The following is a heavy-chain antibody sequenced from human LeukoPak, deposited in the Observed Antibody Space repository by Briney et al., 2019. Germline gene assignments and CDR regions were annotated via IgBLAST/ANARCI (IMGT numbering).Heavy chain of an antibody. CDR3: SRSLDY. CDR2: INQDGTTQ. J-gene: IGHJ4*02. CDR1: GFPFSGYW. Sequence: GGSLRLSCVASGFPFSGYWMDWVRQAPGKGMEWVANINQDGTTQYFAPSVKGRFSISRDNAKNSLYPQMNSLRAEDTAVYYCSRSLDYLGQGALVTVSS. V-gene: IGHV3-7*01.